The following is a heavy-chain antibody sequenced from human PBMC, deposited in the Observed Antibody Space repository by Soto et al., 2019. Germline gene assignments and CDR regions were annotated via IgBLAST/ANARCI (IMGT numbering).Heavy chain of an antibody. CDR2: FDPEDGET. CDR1: GYTLTELS. D-gene: IGHD3-10*01. CDR3: ATSLTVFRGDIGGGGYYCGMDV. J-gene: IGHJ6*02. V-gene: IGHV1-24*01. Sequence: ASVEVSCKVSGYTLTELSMHSVRQAPGKGLEWMGGFDPEDGETIYAQKFQGRVTMTEDTSTDTAYMELSSLRSEDTAVYYCATSLTVFRGDIGGGGYYCGMDVWGQGTTVTVSS.